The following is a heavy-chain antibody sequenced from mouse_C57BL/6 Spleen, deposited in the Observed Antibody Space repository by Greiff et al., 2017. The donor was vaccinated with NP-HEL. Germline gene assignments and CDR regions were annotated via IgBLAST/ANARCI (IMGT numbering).Heavy chain of an antibody. Sequence: VQLKESGAELVRPGSSVKMSCKTSGYTFTSYGINWVKQRPGQGLEWIGYIYIGNGYTEYNEKFKGKATLTSDTSSSTAYMQLSSLTSEDSAIYFCARQPYYSNYDYFDYWGQGTTLTVSS. CDR3: ARQPYYSNYDYFDY. D-gene: IGHD2-5*01. CDR2: IYIGNGYT. CDR1: GYTFTSYG. J-gene: IGHJ2*01. V-gene: IGHV1-58*01.